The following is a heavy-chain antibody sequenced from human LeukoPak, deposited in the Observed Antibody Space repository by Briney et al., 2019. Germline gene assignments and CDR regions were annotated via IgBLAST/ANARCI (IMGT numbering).Heavy chain of an antibody. CDR1: GFTVSSNY. CDR2: IYSGGST. V-gene: IGHV3-53*01. CDR3: ARGYGGYDY. Sequence: PGGSLRLSCAASGFTVSSNYMNWVRQAPGKGREWVSVIYSGGSTYYTDSVRGRFAISRDNSKNTLYLQMNSLRAEDTAVYYCARGYGGYDYWGLGTLVTVSS. D-gene: IGHD5-12*01. J-gene: IGHJ4*02.